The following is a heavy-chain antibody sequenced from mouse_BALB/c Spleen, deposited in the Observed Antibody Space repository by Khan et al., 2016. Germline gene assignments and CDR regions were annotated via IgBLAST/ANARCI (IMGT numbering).Heavy chain of an antibody. CDR2: IDPANGNT. D-gene: IGHD2-3*01. CDR1: GFNIKDTY. Sequence: VQLQQSGAELVKPGASVKLSCTAPGFNIKDTYMHWVKQRPEQGLEWIGRIDPANGNTKYDPKFQGKATITADTSSNTAYLQLSSLTSEDTAVYYCARGNGYYAWFAYWGQGTLVTVSA. V-gene: IGHV14-3*02. J-gene: IGHJ3*01. CDR3: ARGNGYYAWFAY.